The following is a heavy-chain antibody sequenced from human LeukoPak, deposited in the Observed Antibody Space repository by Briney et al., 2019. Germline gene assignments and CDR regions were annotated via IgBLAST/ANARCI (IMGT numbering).Heavy chain of an antibody. CDR3: ARHSLLVSFDP. CDR2: INHRGST. CDR1: GGSFSGYY. D-gene: IGHD2-2*01. V-gene: IGHV4-34*01. J-gene: IGHJ5*02. Sequence: SETLSLTCAVYGGSFSGYYWSWIRQPPGKGLEWIGEINHRGSTNYNPSLKSRVTISVDTSKNQFSLKLSSVTAADTAVYYCARHSLLVSFDPWGQGTLVTVSS.